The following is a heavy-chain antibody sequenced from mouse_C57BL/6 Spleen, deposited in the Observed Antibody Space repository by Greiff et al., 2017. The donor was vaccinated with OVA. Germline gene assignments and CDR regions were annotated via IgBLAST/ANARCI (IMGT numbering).Heavy chain of an antibody. D-gene: IGHD4-1*01. V-gene: IGHV1-50*01. Sequence: QVQLQQPGAELVKPGASVKLSCKASGYTFTSYWMQWVKQRPGQGLEWIGEIDPSDSYTNYNQKFKGKATLTVDTSSSTAYMQLSSLTSEDSAVYYCARSLTGTGNYWGQGTTLTVSS. CDR1: GYTFTSYW. CDR2: IDPSDSYT. J-gene: IGHJ2*01. CDR3: ARSLTGTGNY.